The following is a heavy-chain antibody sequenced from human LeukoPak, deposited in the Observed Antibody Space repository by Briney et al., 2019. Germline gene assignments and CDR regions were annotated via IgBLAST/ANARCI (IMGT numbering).Heavy chain of an antibody. Sequence: PGGSLRLSCAASGFTFSDYYMSWIRQAPGKGLEWVSYISSSGSTIYYADSVKGRFTISRDNAKNSLYLQMNSLRAEDTAVYYCARASGFRASSSSALHAFDIWGQGTMVTVSS. D-gene: IGHD6-6*01. CDR3: ARASGFRASSSSALHAFDI. CDR1: GFTFSDYY. V-gene: IGHV3-11*01. CDR2: ISSSGSTI. J-gene: IGHJ3*02.